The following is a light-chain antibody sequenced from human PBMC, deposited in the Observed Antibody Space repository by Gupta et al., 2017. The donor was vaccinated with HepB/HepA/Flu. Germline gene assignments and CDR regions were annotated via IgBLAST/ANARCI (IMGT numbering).Light chain of an antibody. V-gene: IGLV3-19*01. CDR3: NSRDSSSNNYV. CDR1: SLSSYF. Sequence: SSALPPDPAVSVALGQTVMITCQGDSLSSYFGSWYQQKAGQAPVLLMYVKNSRSSGIPDRFSGSSLGTTAALIITGAQAEDEADYYCNSRDSSSNNYVFGSGTKVTVL. CDR2: VKN. J-gene: IGLJ1*01.